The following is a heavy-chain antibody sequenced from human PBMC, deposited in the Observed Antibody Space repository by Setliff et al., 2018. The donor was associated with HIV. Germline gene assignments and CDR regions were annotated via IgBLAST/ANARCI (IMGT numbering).Heavy chain of an antibody. CDR1: GFTFSSYG. D-gene: IGHD3-10*01. J-gene: IGHJ4*02. Sequence: GGSLRLSCAASGFTFSSYGMHWVRQAPGKGLEWVAFIRYDGSNKYYADSVKGRFTISRDNSKNTLYLQMNSPRAEDTAVYYCAKISEGLWFGEKNYWGQGTLVTVSS. V-gene: IGHV3-30*02. CDR2: IRYDGSNK. CDR3: AKISEGLWFGEKNY.